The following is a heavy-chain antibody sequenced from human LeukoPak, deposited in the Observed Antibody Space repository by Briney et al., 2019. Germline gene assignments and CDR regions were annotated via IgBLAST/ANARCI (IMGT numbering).Heavy chain of an antibody. V-gene: IGHV3-30-3*01. Sequence: TGGSLRLSCAASGFTFNKYAMHWVRQAPGKGLEWVAVISYDGNNEYYADSVKGRSTISRDNSKNTLYLRLNKLTPEDTAVYYCARDELRTWAFDYWGQGALVTVSS. CDR2: ISYDGNNE. CDR1: GFTFNKYA. J-gene: IGHJ4*02. D-gene: IGHD1-1*01. CDR3: ARDELRTWAFDY.